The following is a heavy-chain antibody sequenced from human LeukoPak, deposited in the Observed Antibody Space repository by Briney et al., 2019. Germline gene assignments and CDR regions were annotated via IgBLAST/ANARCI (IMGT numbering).Heavy chain of an antibody. CDR1: GFTFGDYA. D-gene: IGHD3-3*01. CDR2: IRSKAYGGTT. V-gene: IGHV3-49*04. J-gene: IGHJ4*02. Sequence: GGSLRLSCTASGFTFGDYAMSWVRQAPGKGLEWVGFIRSKAYGGTTEYAASVKGRFTISRDDSKSIAYLQMNSLKTEDTAVYYCTRDHLGFFGVVHRGLFDYWGQGTLVTVSS. CDR3: TRDHLGFFGVVHRGLFDY.